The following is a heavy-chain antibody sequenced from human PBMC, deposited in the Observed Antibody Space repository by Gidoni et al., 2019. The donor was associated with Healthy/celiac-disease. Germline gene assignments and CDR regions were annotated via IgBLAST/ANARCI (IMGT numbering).Heavy chain of an antibody. V-gene: IGHV3-30*18. CDR2: ISYDGSNK. D-gene: IGHD3-9*01. Sequence: QVQLVESGGGVVQPGRSLRLSCAASGFTFSSYGMHWVRQAPGKGLEWVAVISYDGSNKYYADSVKGRFTISRDNSKNTLYLQMNSLRAEDTAVYYCAKGQSRYFDWLFSPFDYWGQGTLVTVSS. CDR1: GFTFSSYG. J-gene: IGHJ4*02. CDR3: AKGQSRYFDWLFSPFDY.